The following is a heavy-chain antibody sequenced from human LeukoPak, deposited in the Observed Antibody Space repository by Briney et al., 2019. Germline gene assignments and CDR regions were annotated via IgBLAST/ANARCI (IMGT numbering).Heavy chain of an antibody. J-gene: IGHJ4*02. CDR1: GFTFSDYY. Sequence: GGSLRLSCAASGFTFSDYYMSWIRQAPGKGLEWVSYISTSGSTIYYADSVKGRFTISRDNAKNSLYLQMNSLRAEDTAVYYCARVKYSGSYPHDYWGQGTLVTVSS. CDR2: ISTSGSTI. V-gene: IGHV3-11*04. CDR3: ARVKYSGSYPHDY. D-gene: IGHD1-26*01.